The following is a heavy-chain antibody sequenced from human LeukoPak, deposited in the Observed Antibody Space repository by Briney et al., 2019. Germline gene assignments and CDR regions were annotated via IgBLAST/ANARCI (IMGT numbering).Heavy chain of an antibody. CDR1: GYTFTGYY. V-gene: IGHV1-2*02. D-gene: IGHD6-19*01. CDR3: ARDPPYSSGWYGPEIPFDY. CDR2: INPNSGGT. J-gene: IGHJ4*02. Sequence: ASVKVSCKASGYTFTGYYMHWVRQAPGQGLEWMGWINPNSGGTNYAQKFEGRVTMTRDTSISTAYMELSRLRSDDTAVYYCARDPPYSSGWYGPEIPFDYWGQGTLVTVSS.